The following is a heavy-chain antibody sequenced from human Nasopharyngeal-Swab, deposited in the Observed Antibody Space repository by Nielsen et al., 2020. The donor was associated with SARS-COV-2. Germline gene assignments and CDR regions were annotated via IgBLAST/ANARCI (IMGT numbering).Heavy chain of an antibody. J-gene: IGHJ6*02. CDR3: AREAAAGIVYGMDV. CDR1: GYTFTSYA. D-gene: IGHD6-13*01. Sequence: ASVKVSCKASGYTFTSYAMNWVRQAPGQGLEWMGWINTNTGNPTYAQGFTGRFVFSLDTSVSTAYLQISSLKAEDTAVYYCAREAAAGIVYGMDVWGQGTTVTVFS. CDR2: INTNTGNP. V-gene: IGHV7-4-1*02.